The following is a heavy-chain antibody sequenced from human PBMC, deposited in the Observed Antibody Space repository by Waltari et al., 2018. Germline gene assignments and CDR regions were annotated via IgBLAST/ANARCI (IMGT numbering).Heavy chain of an antibody. D-gene: IGHD6-13*01. Sequence: QVQLQQWGAGLLKPSETLSLTCAVYGGSSIGYYWSWIRQPPGKGLEWIGEINHSGSTNYNPSLKSRVTISVDTSKNQFSLKLSSVTAADTAVYYCARGPAAAGIFDYWGQGTLVTVSS. CDR2: INHSGST. CDR3: ARGPAAAGIFDY. V-gene: IGHV4-34*01. J-gene: IGHJ4*02. CDR1: GGSSIGYY.